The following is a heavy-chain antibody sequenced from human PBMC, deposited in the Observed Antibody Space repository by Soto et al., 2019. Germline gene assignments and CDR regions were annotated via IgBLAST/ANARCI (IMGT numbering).Heavy chain of an antibody. CDR3: ARDRLGATGDY. J-gene: IGHJ4*02. CDR2: ISAYNANT. V-gene: IGHV1-18*01. D-gene: IGHD1-26*01. Sequence: QVQLVQSGAEVKKPGASVKVSCKASGYTFTSYGISWVRQAPGQGLEWMGWISAYNANTNYAQKLQGRVTMTTDTSTRTRYMELRSLRSDDTAVYLCARDRLGATGDYWGQGTLVTVSS. CDR1: GYTFTSYG.